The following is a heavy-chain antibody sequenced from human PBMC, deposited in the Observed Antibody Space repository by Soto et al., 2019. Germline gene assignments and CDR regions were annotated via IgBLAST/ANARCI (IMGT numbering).Heavy chain of an antibody. V-gene: IGHV4-39*01. Sequence: SETLSLTCAFSDGSISSSSYYWGCILQPPGKVLEWIGIIYYSGSTYYNPSLKSRVTISVDTSKNQFSLKLSSVTAADTAVYYCATVSPRGYDWAFEYWGQGTLVTVSS. J-gene: IGHJ4*02. CDR3: ATVSPRGYDWAFEY. D-gene: IGHD5-12*01. CDR1: DGSISSSSYY. CDR2: IYYSGST.